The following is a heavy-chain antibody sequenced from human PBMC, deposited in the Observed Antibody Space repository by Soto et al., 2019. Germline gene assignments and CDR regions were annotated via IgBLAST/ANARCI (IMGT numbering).Heavy chain of an antibody. J-gene: IGHJ3*02. D-gene: IGHD3-10*01. CDR1: GFTFSSYG. Sequence: QVQLVESGGGVVQPGRSLRLSCAASGFTFSSYGMHWVRQAPGKGLEWVAVIWYDGSNKYYADSVKGRFTISRDNSKNTLYLQMNSLRAEDTAVYYCARERYGSGCAFDIWGQGTMVTVSS. V-gene: IGHV3-33*01. CDR2: IWYDGSNK. CDR3: ARERYGSGCAFDI.